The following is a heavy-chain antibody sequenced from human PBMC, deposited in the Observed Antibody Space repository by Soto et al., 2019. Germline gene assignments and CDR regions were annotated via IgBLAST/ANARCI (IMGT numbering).Heavy chain of an antibody. D-gene: IGHD6-13*01. CDR1: GFTFSSYG. Sequence: GGSLRLSCAASGFTFSSYGMHWVRQAPGKGLEWVTVISYDGNSKYYADSVRGRFTISRDNSKNSLYLQMDSLRPEDTAVYYCAKDSGYTNIALGDSWGQGTLVTVSS. J-gene: IGHJ4*02. CDR3: AKDSGYTNIALGDS. V-gene: IGHV3-30*18. CDR2: ISYDGNSK.